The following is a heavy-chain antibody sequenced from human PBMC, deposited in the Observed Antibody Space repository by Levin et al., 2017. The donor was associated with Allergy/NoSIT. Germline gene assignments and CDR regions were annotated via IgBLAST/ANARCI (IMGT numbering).Heavy chain of an antibody. V-gene: IGHV1-8*01. J-gene: IGHJ5*02. CDR2: MNPNSGNT. Sequence: ASVKVSCKASGYTFTSYDINWVRQATGQGLEWMGWMNPNSGNTGYAQKFQGRVTMTRNTSISTAYMELSSLRSEDTAVYYCARVPSIASRYGRNWFDPWGQGTLVTVSS. CDR3: ARVPSIASRYGRNWFDP. D-gene: IGHD6-6*01. CDR1: GYTFTSYD.